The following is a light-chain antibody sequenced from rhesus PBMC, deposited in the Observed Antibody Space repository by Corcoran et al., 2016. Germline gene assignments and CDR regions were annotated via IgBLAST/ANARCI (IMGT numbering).Light chain of an antibody. V-gene: IGKV1-22*01. Sequence: DIQMTQSPSSLSASVGDTVTITCRASQGISSWVAWYQQTPGKAPKLLNSKASSLQIGVPSRFSGRGSGTDFTLTIRSLQSEDFATYYCQQYNSRPFTFGPGTKLDI. CDR1: QGISSW. CDR2: KAS. J-gene: IGKJ3*01. CDR3: QQYNSRPFT.